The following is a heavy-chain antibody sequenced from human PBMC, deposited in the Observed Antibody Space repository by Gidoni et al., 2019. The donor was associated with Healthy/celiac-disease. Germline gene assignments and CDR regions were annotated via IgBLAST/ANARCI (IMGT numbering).Heavy chain of an antibody. CDR3: ARGARTGINNWFDP. V-gene: IGHV4-34*01. CDR1: GGSFSGYY. CDR2: INHSGST. J-gene: IGHJ5*02. D-gene: IGHD3-10*01. Sequence: QVQLQQWGAGLLKPSETLSLTCAVYGGSFSGYYWSWIRQPPGKGLEWIGEINHSGSTNYNPSLKSRVTISVDTSKNQFSLKLSSVTAADTAVYYCARGARTGINNWFDPWGQGTLVTVSS.